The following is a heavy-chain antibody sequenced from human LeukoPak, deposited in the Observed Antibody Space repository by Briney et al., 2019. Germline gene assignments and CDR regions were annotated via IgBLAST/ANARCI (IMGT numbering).Heavy chain of an antibody. CDR1: GFTVSSNY. J-gene: IGHJ4*02. V-gene: IGHV3-66*01. Sequence: GGSLRLSCAASGFTVSSNYMSWVRQAPGKGLEWVSVIYSGGSTYYADSVKGRFTISRDNSKNTLYLQMNSLRAEDTAAYYCARPLWFGEPIDYWGQGTLVTVSS. CDR2: IYSGGST. D-gene: IGHD3-10*01. CDR3: ARPLWFGEPIDY.